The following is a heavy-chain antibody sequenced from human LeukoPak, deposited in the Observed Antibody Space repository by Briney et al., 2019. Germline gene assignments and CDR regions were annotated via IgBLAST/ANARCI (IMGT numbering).Heavy chain of an antibody. CDR1: GYTFLGYY. J-gene: IGHJ3*02. V-gene: IGHV1-2*02. CDR3: ARESAGDHNTFDI. D-gene: IGHD7-27*01. Sequence: GASVKVSCKASGYTFLGYYMHWVRQAPGQGLEWMGWINPNSGGTNYAQKFQGRVTMTRDTSISTVYMEVSKLISDDTAVYYCARESAGDHNTFDIWGQGTMVTVSS. CDR2: INPNSGGT.